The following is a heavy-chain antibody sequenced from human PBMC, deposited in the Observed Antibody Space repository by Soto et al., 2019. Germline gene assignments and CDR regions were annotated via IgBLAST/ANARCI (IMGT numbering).Heavy chain of an antibody. CDR2: IWYDGSNK. CDR3: AKHDFWTLYNTGLDS. V-gene: IGHV3-33*03. CDR1: GFIFSNYG. J-gene: IGHJ4*02. D-gene: IGHD3-3*01. Sequence: PGGSLRLSCAASGFIFSNYGIHWVRQAPGKGLEWVALIWYDGSNKYYADSVKGRFIVSRDNTNNTVYLQMNSLRAEDTAVYYCAKHDFWTLYNTGLDSWGQGTLVTVSS.